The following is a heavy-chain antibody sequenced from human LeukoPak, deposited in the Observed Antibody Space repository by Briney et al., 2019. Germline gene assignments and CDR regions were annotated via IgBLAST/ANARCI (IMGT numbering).Heavy chain of an antibody. CDR2: IRSKAYGGTT. J-gene: IGHJ4*02. Sequence: GGSLRLSCTASGFTFGDYAMSWVRQAPGKGLEWVGFIRSKAYGGTTEYAASVKGRFTISRDDSKSIAYLQMNSLKTEDTAVYYCMRGYDGGVLLFDYWGQGTLVTVSS. V-gene: IGHV3-49*04. CDR3: MRGYDGGVLLFDY. CDR1: GFTFGDYA. D-gene: IGHD5-12*01.